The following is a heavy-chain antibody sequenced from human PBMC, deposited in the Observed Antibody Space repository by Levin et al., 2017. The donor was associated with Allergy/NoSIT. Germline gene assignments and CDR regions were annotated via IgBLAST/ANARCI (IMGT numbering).Heavy chain of an antibody. CDR2: IYYSGST. CDR1: GGSISSSSYY. J-gene: IGHJ5*02. D-gene: IGHD3-22*01. Sequence: PSETLSLTCTVSGGSISSSSYYWGWIRQPPGKGLEWIGSIYYSGSTYYNPSLKSRVTISVDTSKNQFSLKLSSVTAADTAVYYCARQVIVVVTSNWFDPWGQGTLVTVSS. V-gene: IGHV4-39*01. CDR3: ARQVIVVVTSNWFDP.